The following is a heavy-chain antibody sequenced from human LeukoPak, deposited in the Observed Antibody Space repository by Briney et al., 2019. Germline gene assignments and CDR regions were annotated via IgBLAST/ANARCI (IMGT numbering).Heavy chain of an antibody. CDR3: AKDTIKFTIPGYFDY. CDR2: ISGSGGST. Sequence: GGSLRLACAASGFTFSTYAMSWVRQAPGKGLEWVSAISGSGGSTYYADSVKGRFTISRDNSKNTLYLQMNSLRAEDTAVCYCAKDTIKFTIPGYFDYWGQGTLVTVSS. V-gene: IGHV3-23*01. CDR1: GFTFSTYA. D-gene: IGHD3-3*01. J-gene: IGHJ4*02.